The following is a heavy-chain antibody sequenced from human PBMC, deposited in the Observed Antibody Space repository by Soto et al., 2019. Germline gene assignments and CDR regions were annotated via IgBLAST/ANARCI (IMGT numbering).Heavy chain of an antibody. V-gene: IGHV3-74*01. D-gene: IGHD3-16*01. J-gene: IGHJ4*02. Sequence: GSLRLSCAASGFTFISYWIHFFRQSPGKGLVWVSRINSDGSSTSYADSVKGRFTISRDNAKNTLYLQMNSLRAEDTAVYYCARDAFETYDYWGQGTLVTVSS. CDR1: GFTFISYW. CDR2: INSDGSST. CDR3: ARDAFETYDY.